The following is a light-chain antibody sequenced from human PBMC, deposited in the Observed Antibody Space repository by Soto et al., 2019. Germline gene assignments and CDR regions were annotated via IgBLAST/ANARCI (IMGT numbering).Light chain of an antibody. J-gene: IGKJ5*01. CDR2: GAK. Sequence: IQMTQSPSSLSASVGDRLTITCRASQDVRNYVGWYQQKPGKAPNLLIFGAKTLQSGVPSRFSGSGYGTDFTLTITTLQPEDVGIYYCQQCHATPLTFGQGTRLDI. CDR1: QDVRNY. CDR3: QQCHATPLT. V-gene: IGKV1-39*01.